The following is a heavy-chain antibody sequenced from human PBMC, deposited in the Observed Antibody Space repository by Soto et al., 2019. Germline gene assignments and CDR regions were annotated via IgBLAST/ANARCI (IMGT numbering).Heavy chain of an antibody. CDR2: INGDGRST. CDR3: ARAQYLADDAFDI. V-gene: IGHV3-74*01. J-gene: IGHJ3*02. CDR1: GFISRSYW. Sequence: GGSLRLSCAASGFISRSYWMHWVRQVPGKGLVWVSRINGDGRSTSYADSVKGRFTISRDNAKNTLYLQMNSLRADDTAVYYCARAQYLADDAFDIWGQGAMVTVS. D-gene: IGHD2-2*01.